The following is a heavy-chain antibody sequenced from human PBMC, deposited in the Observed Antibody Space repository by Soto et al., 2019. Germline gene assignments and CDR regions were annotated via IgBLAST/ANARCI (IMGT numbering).Heavy chain of an antibody. J-gene: IGHJ6*02. V-gene: IGHV3-23*01. D-gene: IGHD2-2*01. CDR2: ISGSGGST. Sequence: GGSLRLSWAASGFTCSSYAMSWVRHAPGKGLEWVSAISGSGGSTYYADSVKGRLTISRDNSKNTLYLQMNSLRAEDTAVYYCAKKKGGYCSSTSCQPGPLDYYYGMDVWGQGTTVTVSS. CDR1: GFTCSSYA. CDR3: AKKKGGYCSSTSCQPGPLDYYYGMDV.